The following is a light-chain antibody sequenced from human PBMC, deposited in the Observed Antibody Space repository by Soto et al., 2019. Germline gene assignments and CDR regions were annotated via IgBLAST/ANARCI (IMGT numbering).Light chain of an antibody. CDR3: QQYGSSPVT. V-gene: IGKV3-20*01. Sequence: EIVLTQSPGTLSLSPGERATLSCRASQSVSSSYLAWYQQKPGQAPRLLIYGASSRATGIPDRFSGSGSGKAFTLTISRREPEDFAVYYCQQYGSSPVTFGPGTKVDIK. CDR1: QSVSSSY. J-gene: IGKJ3*01. CDR2: GAS.